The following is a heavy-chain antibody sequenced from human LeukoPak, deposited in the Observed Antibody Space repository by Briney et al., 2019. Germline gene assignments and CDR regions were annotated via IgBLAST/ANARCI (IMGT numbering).Heavy chain of an antibody. J-gene: IGHJ5*02. V-gene: IGHV4-59*01. CDR1: GGSISSYY. Sequence: SETLSLTCTVSGGSISSYYWSWLRQPPGKGLEWIGYIYYSGSTNYNPSLKSRVTISVDTSKNQFSLKLSSVTAADTAVYYCARHGVATWFDPWGQGTLVTVSS. CDR2: IYYSGST. D-gene: IGHD2-15*01. CDR3: ARHGVATWFDP.